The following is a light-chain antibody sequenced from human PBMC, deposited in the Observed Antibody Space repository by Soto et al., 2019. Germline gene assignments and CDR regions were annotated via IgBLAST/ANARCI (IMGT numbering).Light chain of an antibody. CDR3: CSYAGSSTTVV. Sequence: QSVLTQPASVSGSPGQSITISCTGTSSDVGSYNLVSWYQQHPGKAPKLMIYEVSTRPSGVSNRFSGSKSGNTASLTISGLQAEDEADYYCCSYAGSSTTVVFGGGTKLTVL. CDR2: EVS. CDR1: SSDVGSYNL. V-gene: IGLV2-23*02. J-gene: IGLJ2*01.